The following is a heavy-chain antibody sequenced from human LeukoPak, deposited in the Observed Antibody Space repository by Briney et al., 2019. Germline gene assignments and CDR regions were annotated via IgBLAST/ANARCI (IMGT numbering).Heavy chain of an antibody. J-gene: IGHJ4*02. Sequence: GGSLRLSCAASGFTFSSYNMNWVRQAPGKGLEWVSYISSSSSTIYYADSVKGRFTISRDNAKNSLYLQMNSLRDEDTAVYYCARDEISWELLGWHYWGQGTLVTVSS. CDR1: GFTFSSYN. CDR3: ARDEISWELLGWHY. CDR2: ISSSSSTI. V-gene: IGHV3-48*02. D-gene: IGHD1-26*01.